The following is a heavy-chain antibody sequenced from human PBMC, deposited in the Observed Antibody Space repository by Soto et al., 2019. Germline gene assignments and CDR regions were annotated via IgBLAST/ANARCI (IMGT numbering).Heavy chain of an antibody. D-gene: IGHD3-3*01. CDR1: GFTFSSYA. J-gene: IGHJ5*02. CDR2: ISGSGGST. Sequence: GGSLRLSCAASGFTFSSYAMSWVRQAPGKGLEWVSAISGSGGSTYYADSVKGRFTISRDNSKNTLYLQMNSLRAEDTAVYYCAKEGFDPNYDFWSGYLYWFDPWGQGTLVTVSS. CDR3: AKEGFDPNYDFWSGYLYWFDP. V-gene: IGHV3-23*01.